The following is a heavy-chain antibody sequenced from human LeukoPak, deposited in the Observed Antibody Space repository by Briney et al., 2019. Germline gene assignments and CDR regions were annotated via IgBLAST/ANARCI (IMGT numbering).Heavy chain of an antibody. V-gene: IGHV3-7*01. D-gene: IGHD3-10*01. CDR1: GFTFSDFW. CDR2: INQDGSEN. J-gene: IGHJ4*02. CDR3: TKGRSNHY. Sequence: GGSLRLSCAASGFTFSDFWMGWVRQAPGKGLEWVANINQDGSENYYVDSVKGRFTISRDNAKNSLYLQMNSLRAEDTAVYYCTKGRSNHYWGQGTLVTAST.